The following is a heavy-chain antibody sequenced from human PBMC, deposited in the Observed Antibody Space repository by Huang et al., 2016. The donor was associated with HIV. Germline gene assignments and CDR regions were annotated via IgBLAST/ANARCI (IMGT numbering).Heavy chain of an antibody. V-gene: IGHV4-39*01. CDR3: ASQHIGAAATWF. Sequence: QLQLQESGPGQVKPSETLSLTCTVSGDFISSTNYFWGWIRQSPGKGLGWVGGVYQRGSTNYNPSLKSRVTLSVDTSRNQFSLRLNSVTAADTAVYYCASQHIGAAATWFWGRGTQVAVSS. CDR2: VYQRGST. D-gene: IGHD6-13*01. J-gene: IGHJ4*02. CDR1: GDFISSTNYF.